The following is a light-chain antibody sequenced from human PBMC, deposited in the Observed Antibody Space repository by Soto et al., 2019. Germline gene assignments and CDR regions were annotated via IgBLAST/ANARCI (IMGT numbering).Light chain of an antibody. V-gene: IGLV2-11*01. CDR2: DVS. CDR3: CSYAGSYTWV. CDR1: SSDVGGYNY. Sequence: QSALTQPRSVSGSPGQSVTISCTGTSSDVGGYNYVSWYQQRPGKAPKLMIYDVSKRPSGVPDRFSGSKSGNTASLTISGLQAEDEADYYCCSYAGSYTWVFGGRTKLTVL. J-gene: IGLJ3*02.